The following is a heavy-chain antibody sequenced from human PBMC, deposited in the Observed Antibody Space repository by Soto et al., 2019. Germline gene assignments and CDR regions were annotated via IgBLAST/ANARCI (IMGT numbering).Heavy chain of an antibody. Sequence: GGSLRLSCAASGFTFSTYGMHWVRQAPGKGLEWVAVISYDGNNKYYADSVKGRFTISRDNSKNTLYLQMSSLRAEDTAVYYCARDGCSGSNCLNWFDPWGQGTLVTVSS. V-gene: IGHV3-30*03. J-gene: IGHJ5*02. CDR1: GFTFSTYG. CDR2: ISYDGNNK. D-gene: IGHD2-15*01. CDR3: ARDGCSGSNCLNWFDP.